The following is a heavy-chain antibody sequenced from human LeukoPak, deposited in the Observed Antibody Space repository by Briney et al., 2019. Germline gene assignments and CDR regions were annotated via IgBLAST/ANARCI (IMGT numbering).Heavy chain of an antibody. CDR1: GFTFSSYA. D-gene: IGHD7-27*01. V-gene: IGHV3-23*01. J-gene: IGHJ4*02. CDR2: ICGSGGST. Sequence: GGSLRLSCAASGFTFSSYAMSWVRQAPGKGLEWVSAICGSGGSTYYADSVKGRFTISRDDSKNTLYLQMNSLRAEDTAVYYCAKRYQTRGNWGIDYWGQGTLVTVSS. CDR3: AKRYQTRGNWGIDY.